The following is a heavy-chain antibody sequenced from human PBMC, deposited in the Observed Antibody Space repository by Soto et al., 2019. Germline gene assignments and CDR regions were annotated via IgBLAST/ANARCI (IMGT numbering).Heavy chain of an antibody. CDR3: AKDRSITFFGVVISGMDV. D-gene: IGHD3-3*01. Sequence: GGSLRLSCAASGFTFSSYGMHWVRQAPGKGLEWVAVISYDGSNKYYADSVKGRFTISRDNSKNTLYLQMNSLRAEDTAVYYCAKDRSITFFGVVISGMDVWGQGTTVTVSS. V-gene: IGHV3-30*18. J-gene: IGHJ6*02. CDR1: GFTFSSYG. CDR2: ISYDGSNK.